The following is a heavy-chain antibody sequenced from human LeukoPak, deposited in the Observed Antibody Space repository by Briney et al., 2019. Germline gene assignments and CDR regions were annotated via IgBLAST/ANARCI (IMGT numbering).Heavy chain of an antibody. CDR1: GYTFTGYY. V-gene: IGHV1-69*13. CDR3: ARDWSGPGDI. J-gene: IGHJ3*02. Sequence: ASVKVSCKASGYTFTGYYMHWVRQAPGQGLEWMGGIIPIFGTANYAQKFQGRVTITADESTSTAYMELSSLRSEDTAVYYCARDWSGPGDIWGQGTMVTVSS. D-gene: IGHD3-3*01. CDR2: IIPIFGTA.